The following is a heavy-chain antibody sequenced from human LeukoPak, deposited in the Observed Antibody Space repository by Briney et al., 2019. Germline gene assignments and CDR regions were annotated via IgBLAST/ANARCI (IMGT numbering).Heavy chain of an antibody. D-gene: IGHD3-22*01. Sequence: SVTLSLTCTVSGGSISSSSFYWGWIRQPPGKGLEWIGSIYYRGSTYYNPSLKSRVTISVDMSENQVSLKLRSVTAADTAVYYCTEFYFDRSGYADYWGQGTLVTVAS. CDR2: IYYRGST. CDR1: GGSISSSSFY. J-gene: IGHJ4*02. CDR3: TEFYFDRSGYADY. V-gene: IGHV4-39*01.